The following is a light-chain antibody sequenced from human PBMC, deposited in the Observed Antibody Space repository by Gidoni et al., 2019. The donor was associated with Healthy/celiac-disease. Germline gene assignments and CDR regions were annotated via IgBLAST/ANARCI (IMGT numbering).Light chain of an antibody. V-gene: IGLV6-57*02. CDR3: QSYDSSNPMV. Sequence: FMLTQPHSVSESPGKTVTISCTGSSGSMASNYVQWYQQRPGSAPTTVIYADNQRPAGVPDRFSCSIDSSSNAASLTISGLKTEDEADYYCQSYDSSNPMVFGGGTKLTVL. CDR2: ADN. J-gene: IGLJ3*02. CDR1: SGSMASNY.